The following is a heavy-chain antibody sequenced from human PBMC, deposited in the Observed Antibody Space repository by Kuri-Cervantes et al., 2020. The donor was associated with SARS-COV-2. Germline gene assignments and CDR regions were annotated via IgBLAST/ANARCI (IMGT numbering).Heavy chain of an antibody. CDR1: GFSFSSYW. V-gene: IGHV3-7*01. J-gene: IGHJ4*02. Sequence: GESLKISCAASGFSFSSYWMSWVRQAPGKGLEWVATIKKDETEKYYVDSVKGRFTISRDNAKNSLYLQMNSLRAEDTAVYYCARGDFWSGYYYDYWGQGTLVTVSS. CDR3: ARGDFWSGYYYDY. CDR2: IKKDETEK. D-gene: IGHD3-3*01.